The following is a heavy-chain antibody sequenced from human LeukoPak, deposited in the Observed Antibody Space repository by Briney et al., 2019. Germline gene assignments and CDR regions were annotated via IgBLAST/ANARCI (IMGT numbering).Heavy chain of an antibody. J-gene: IGHJ5*02. Sequence: SQTLSLTCAVSGGSISSGGYSWSWIRQPPGKGLEWNGYIYHSGSTYYNPSLKSRVTISVDRSKNQFSLKLSSVTAADTAVYYCARAGFGEKYNWFDPWGQGTLVTVSS. CDR1: GGSISSGGYS. CDR2: IYHSGST. CDR3: ARAGFGEKYNWFDP. V-gene: IGHV4-30-2*01. D-gene: IGHD3-10*01.